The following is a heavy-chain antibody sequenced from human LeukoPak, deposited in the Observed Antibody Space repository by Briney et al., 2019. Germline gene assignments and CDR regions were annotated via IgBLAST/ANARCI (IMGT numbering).Heavy chain of an antibody. J-gene: IGHJ6*04. CDR1: EFTFSNYG. Sequence: GGTLRLSCAASEFTFSNYGMSWVRQAPGKGLEWVSAISGSGGSTYYADSVKGRFTISRDNSKNTLYLQMNSLRAEDTAVYYCAELGITMIGGVWGKGTTVTISS. V-gene: IGHV3-23*01. D-gene: IGHD3-10*02. CDR2: ISGSGGST. CDR3: AELGITMIGGV.